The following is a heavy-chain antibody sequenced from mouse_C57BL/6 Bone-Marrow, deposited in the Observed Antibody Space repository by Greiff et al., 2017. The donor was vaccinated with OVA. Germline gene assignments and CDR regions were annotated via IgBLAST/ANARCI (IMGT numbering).Heavy chain of an antibody. CDR2: IDPNSGGT. CDR1: GYTFTSYW. CDR3: ARDGKGDWYFDV. V-gene: IGHV1-72*01. Sequence: QVQLQQPGAELVKPGDSVKLSCKASGYTFTSYWMHWVKQRPGRGLEWMGRIDPNSGGTKHNEKFKSKATLTVDKPSSTAYMQLSSLTSEDSAVDYCARDGKGDWYFDVWGTGTTVTVSS. J-gene: IGHJ1*03. D-gene: IGHD2-1*01.